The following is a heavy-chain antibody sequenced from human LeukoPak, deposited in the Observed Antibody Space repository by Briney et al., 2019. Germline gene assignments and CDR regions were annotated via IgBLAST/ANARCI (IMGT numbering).Heavy chain of an antibody. Sequence: GGSLRLSCAASGFTFSSYRMNWVRQAPGKGLEWVSSISSSSSYIYYADSVKGRFTISRDNAKNSLYLQMSSLRAEDTAVYYCARDPFGYSSSWGQGTLVTVSS. CDR1: GFTFSSYR. J-gene: IGHJ4*02. V-gene: IGHV3-21*01. CDR3: ARDPFGYSSS. CDR2: ISSSSSYI. D-gene: IGHD6-13*01.